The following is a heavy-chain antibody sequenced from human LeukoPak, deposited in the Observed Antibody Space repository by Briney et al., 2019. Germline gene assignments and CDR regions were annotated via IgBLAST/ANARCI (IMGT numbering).Heavy chain of an antibody. D-gene: IGHD6-13*01. J-gene: IGHJ6*02. V-gene: IGHV1-2*02. CDR1: GHTFTGYY. CDR3: ARDPRSSSSYYYYGMDV. Sequence: ASVKVSCKASGHTFTGYYMHWVRQAPGQGLEWMGWINPNSGGTNYAQKFQGRVTMTRDTSISTAYMELSRLRSDDTAVYYCARDPRSSSSYYYYGMDVWGQGTTVTVSS. CDR2: INPNSGGT.